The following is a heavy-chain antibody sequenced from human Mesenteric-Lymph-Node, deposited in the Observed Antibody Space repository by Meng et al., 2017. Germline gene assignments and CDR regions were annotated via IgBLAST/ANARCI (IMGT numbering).Heavy chain of an antibody. CDR1: GFTFSDYY. CDR3: ARLNNCDGSGLPIDY. CDR2: ISSSGSTI. J-gene: IGHJ4*02. Sequence: GESLKISCAASGFTFSDYYMRWIRQAPGKGLEWVSYISSSGSTISYADAVKGRFTISRDNAKNTLFLQMNNLRAEDTAMYYCARLNNCDGSGLPIDYWGRGTLVTVSS. V-gene: IGHV3-11*01. D-gene: IGHD3-22*01.